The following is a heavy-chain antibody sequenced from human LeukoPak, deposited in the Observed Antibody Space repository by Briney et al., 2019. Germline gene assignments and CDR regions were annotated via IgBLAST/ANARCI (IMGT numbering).Heavy chain of an antibody. V-gene: IGHV4-39*07. CDR2: MYSTGGT. D-gene: IGHD1-1*01. Sequence: SETLSLTCSVSGGSISRSGYQWASIRQSPGKGLEWHESMYSTGGTYYNPSPKSRVAMSLDTSRNQFSLKLSSVTAADTAVYYCARETRTNNERGFDYWGRGTLVTVSS. CDR3: ARETRTNNERGFDY. CDR1: GGSISRSGYQ. J-gene: IGHJ4*02.